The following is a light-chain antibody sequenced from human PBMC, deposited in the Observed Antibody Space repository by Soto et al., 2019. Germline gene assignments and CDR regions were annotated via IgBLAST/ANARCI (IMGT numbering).Light chain of an antibody. CDR2: AAS. CDR1: QSLTRW. J-gene: IGKJ2*01. Sequence: DFQMTQSPSSVSASVGDRVTITCRATQSLTRWLAWYQQKPGQAPKLLIYAASTLHSGVSSRFSGTGSGTDFTLTISSLQPDDFATYYCQQTYSSPPYTFGQGTNLEIK. CDR3: QQTYSSPPYT. V-gene: IGKV1-12*01.